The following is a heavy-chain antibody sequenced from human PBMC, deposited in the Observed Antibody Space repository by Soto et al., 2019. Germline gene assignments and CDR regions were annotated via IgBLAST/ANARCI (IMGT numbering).Heavy chain of an antibody. CDR3: ASSKIVVVAASTAFDY. J-gene: IGHJ4*02. CDR1: GGSFSGYY. V-gene: IGHV4-34*01. CDR2: INHSGST. Sequence: SETLSLTCAVYGGSFSGYYWSWIRQPPGKGLEWIGEINHSGSTNYNPSLKSRVTISVDTSKNQFSLKLSSVTAADTAVYYCASSKIVVVAASTAFDYWGQGTLVTVSS. D-gene: IGHD2-15*01.